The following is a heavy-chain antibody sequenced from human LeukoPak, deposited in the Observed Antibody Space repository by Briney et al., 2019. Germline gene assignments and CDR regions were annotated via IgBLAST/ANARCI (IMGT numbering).Heavy chain of an antibody. D-gene: IGHD4-11*01. J-gene: IGHJ4*02. CDR1: GDSVSSHY. V-gene: IGHV4-59*02. Sequence: SETLSLTCTVSGDSVSSHYWSWIRQPPGKGLEWIAYVYYTGTSNYNPSLKSRVTISIDTSKNQFSPKLISVTAADTAVYYCARYSNHVDYFDSWGQGTLDTVSS. CDR2: VYYTGTS. CDR3: ARYSNHVDYFDS.